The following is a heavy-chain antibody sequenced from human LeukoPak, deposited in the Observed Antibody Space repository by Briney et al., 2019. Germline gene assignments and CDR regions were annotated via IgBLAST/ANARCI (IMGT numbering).Heavy chain of an antibody. D-gene: IGHD2-21*01. CDR3: ARGQRVVAGYYFDY. Sequence: PGGSLRLSCAASGFTFSSYSMSWVRQAPGKGLEWVSYISRSGSTKYNADSVKGRFTTSRDNAKNSLYLQMNSLRAEDTAVYYCARGQRVVAGYYFDYWGQGTLVTVSS. CDR2: ISRSGSTK. V-gene: IGHV3-48*03. J-gene: IGHJ4*02. CDR1: GFTFSSYS.